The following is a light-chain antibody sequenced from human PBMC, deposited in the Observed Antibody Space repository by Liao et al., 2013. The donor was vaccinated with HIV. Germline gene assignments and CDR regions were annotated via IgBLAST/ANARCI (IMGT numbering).Light chain of an antibody. J-gene: IGLJ3*02. V-gene: IGLV3-1*01. CDR3: QAWDINTAV. CDR2: QDT. Sequence: SYELTQPPSVSVSPGQTASISCSGYRLRDKYVNWYQHKSGQSPILVIYQDTERPSEIPERFSGSNSADTATLTTDEADYYCQAWDINTAVFGGGTKLTVL. CDR1: RLRDKY.